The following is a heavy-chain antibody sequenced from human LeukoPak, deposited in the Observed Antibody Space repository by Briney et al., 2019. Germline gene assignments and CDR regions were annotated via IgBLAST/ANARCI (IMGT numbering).Heavy chain of an antibody. CDR2: TYYRSKWYN. J-gene: IGHJ4*02. CDR1: GDTVSSNSAA. Sequence: SQTLSLTCAISGDTVSSNSAAWNWIRQSPSRGLEWLGRTYYRSKWYNDYAVSVKSRITVNPDTSKNQFSLQLSSVTPEDTAVYYCARNPDSSGWYGLDYWGQGTLVTVSS. CDR3: ARNPDSSGWYGLDY. V-gene: IGHV6-1*01. D-gene: IGHD6-19*01.